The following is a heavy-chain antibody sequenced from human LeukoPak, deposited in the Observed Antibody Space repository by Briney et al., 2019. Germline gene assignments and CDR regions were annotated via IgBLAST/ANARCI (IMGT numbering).Heavy chain of an antibody. Sequence: GASVKVSCKASGYTFTSYGISWVRQAPGQGLEWMGWISGYNSNTNYAQKLQGRVTMTTETSTSTAYMELRSLRSDDTAVYYCGRSREGLYSASSFDYWGQGTLVTVSS. CDR2: ISGYNSNT. V-gene: IGHV1-18*01. D-gene: IGHD1-26*01. J-gene: IGHJ4*02. CDR3: GRSREGLYSASSFDY. CDR1: GYTFTSYG.